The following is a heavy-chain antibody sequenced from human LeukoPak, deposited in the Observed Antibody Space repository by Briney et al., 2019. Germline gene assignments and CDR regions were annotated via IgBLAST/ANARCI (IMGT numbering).Heavy chain of an antibody. J-gene: IGHJ4*02. CDR3: ARAYPGDYVYDY. D-gene: IGHD4-17*01. CDR1: GYTFTSYG. V-gene: IGHV1-18*01. Sequence: ASVKVSCMASGYTFTSYGISWVRQAPGQGLEWMGWISAYNGNTNYAQKLQGRVTMTTDTSTSTAYMELRSLRSDDTAVYYCARAYPGDYVYDYWGQGTLVTVSS. CDR2: ISAYNGNT.